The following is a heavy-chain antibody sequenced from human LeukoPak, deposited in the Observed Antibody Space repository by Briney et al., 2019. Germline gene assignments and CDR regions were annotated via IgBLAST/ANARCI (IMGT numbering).Heavy chain of an antibody. CDR3: ARKTGRETWYCSSTSCSGWYFDL. Sequence: ASVKVSCKASGYTFTSYDINWVRQATGQGLEWMGWMNPNSGNTGYAQKFQGRVTMTRNTSISTAYMELSSLRSEDTAVYYCARKTGRETWYCSSTSCSGWYFDLWGRGTLVTVSS. CDR2: MNPNSGNT. D-gene: IGHD2-2*01. J-gene: IGHJ2*01. V-gene: IGHV1-8*01. CDR1: GYTFTSYD.